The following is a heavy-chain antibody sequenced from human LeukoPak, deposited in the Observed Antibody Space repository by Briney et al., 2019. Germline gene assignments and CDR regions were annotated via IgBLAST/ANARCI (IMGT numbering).Heavy chain of an antibody. CDR3: ARHGRRYFDWLSHPPPDY. V-gene: IGHV4-34*01. D-gene: IGHD3-9*01. Sequence: PSETLSLTCAVYGGSFSGYYWSWIRQPPGKGLEWIGEINHSGSTNYNPSLKSRVTISVDTSKNQFSLKLSSVTAADTAVYYCARHGRRYFDWLSHPPPDYWGQGTLVTVSS. J-gene: IGHJ4*02. CDR1: GGSFSGYY. CDR2: INHSGST.